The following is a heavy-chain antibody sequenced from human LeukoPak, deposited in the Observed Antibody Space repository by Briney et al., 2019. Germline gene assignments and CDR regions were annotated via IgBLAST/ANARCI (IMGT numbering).Heavy chain of an antibody. CDR3: ARAPARASVSWFDP. J-gene: IGHJ5*02. CDR1: GGSFSGHY. Sequence: SETLSLTCAVSGGSFSGHYWNWIRQPPGKGLEWIGEINHGGSTNYNPSLKSRVTISVDTSKNQFSLKLSSVTAADTAVYYCARAPARASVSWFDPWGQGTLVTVSS. D-gene: IGHD3-3*01. CDR2: INHGGST. V-gene: IGHV4-34*01.